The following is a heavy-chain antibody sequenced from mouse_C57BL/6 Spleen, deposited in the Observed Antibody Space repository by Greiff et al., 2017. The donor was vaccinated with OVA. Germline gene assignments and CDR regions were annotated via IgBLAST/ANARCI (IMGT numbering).Heavy chain of an antibody. D-gene: IGHD2-2*01. J-gene: IGHJ2*01. CDR2: IHPNSGST. CDR3: ARSGMVTTGFDY. V-gene: IGHV1-64*01. Sequence: QVHVKQPGAELVKPGASVKLSCKASGYTFTSYWMHWVKQRPGQGLEWIGMIHPNSGSTNYNEKFKSKATLTVDKSSSTAYMQLSSLTSEDSAVYYCARSGMVTTGFDYWGQGTTLTVSS. CDR1: GYTFTSYW.